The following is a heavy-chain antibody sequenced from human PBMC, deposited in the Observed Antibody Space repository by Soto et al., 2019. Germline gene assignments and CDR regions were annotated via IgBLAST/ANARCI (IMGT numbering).Heavy chain of an antibody. CDR3: AREKDYYDHSGPDWYFDL. V-gene: IGHV1-69*11. Sequence: QVQLVQSGAEVKKPGSSVKVSCKASGGTFSSYAVSWVRQAPGQGLEWMGGIIAFLGTSNYAQKFQGRVTLRADESTSTVHMELSSLRSEDTAVYYCAREKDYYDHSGPDWYFDLWGRGTLVTVSS. CDR2: IIAFLGTS. D-gene: IGHD3-22*01. J-gene: IGHJ2*01. CDR1: GGTFSSYA.